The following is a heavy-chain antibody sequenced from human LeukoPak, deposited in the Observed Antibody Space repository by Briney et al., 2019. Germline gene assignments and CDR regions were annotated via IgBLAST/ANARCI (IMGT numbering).Heavy chain of an antibody. CDR1: GFTFTDYA. V-gene: IGHV3-23*01. CDR3: VREDTPATANY. Sequence: GGSLRLSCAASGFTFTDYAMSWVRQAPEKGLEWVSTISHSGGGTYYAESVKGRFTISRDNSKDTLFLQMHSLRPGDTAVYYCVREDTPATANYWGQGTLVTISS. CDR2: ISHSGGGT. D-gene: IGHD2-21*02. J-gene: IGHJ4*02.